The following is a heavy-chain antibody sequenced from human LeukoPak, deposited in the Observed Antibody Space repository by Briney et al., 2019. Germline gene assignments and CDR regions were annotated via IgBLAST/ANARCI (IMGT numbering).Heavy chain of an antibody. CDR1: GFTFSSSW. Sequence: NPGGSLRLSCAASGFTFSSSWMHWVRQVPGKGLVWVSRVKGDETTTGYADSVKGRFTISRDNAKNTLYLQMHSLRVEDTAVYYCASDYWEPAHWGQGTLVTVSS. CDR2: VKGDETTT. D-gene: IGHD1-14*01. CDR3: ASDYWEPAH. J-gene: IGHJ4*02. V-gene: IGHV3-74*01.